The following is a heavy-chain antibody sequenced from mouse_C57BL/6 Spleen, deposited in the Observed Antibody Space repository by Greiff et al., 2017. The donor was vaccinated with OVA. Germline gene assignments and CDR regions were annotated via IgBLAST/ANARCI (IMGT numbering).Heavy chain of an antibody. Sequence: QVQLQQSGAELVKPGASVKISCKASGYAFSSYWMNWVKQRPGKGLEWIGQIYPGDGDTNYNGKFKGKATLTADKSSSTAYMQLSSLTSEDSAVYFGARSQDSSGSFAYWGQGTLVTVSA. CDR3: ARSQDSSGSFAY. J-gene: IGHJ3*01. D-gene: IGHD3-2*02. V-gene: IGHV1-80*01. CDR1: GYAFSSYW. CDR2: IYPGDGDT.